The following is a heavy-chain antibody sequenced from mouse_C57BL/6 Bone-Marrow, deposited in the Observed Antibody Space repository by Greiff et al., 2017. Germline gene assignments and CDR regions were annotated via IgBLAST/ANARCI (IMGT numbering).Heavy chain of an antibody. J-gene: IGHJ2*01. V-gene: IGHV1-81*01. Sequence: QVQLQQSGAELARPGASVKLSCKASGYTFTSYGISWVKQRTGQGLEWIGEIFPRSGTTYYNEKFKGKAPLPADKSSSPASMSLGSLTSAYSAVYFCARYAGTVVARVIEYWGQGTPLTVYS. CDR2: IFPRSGTT. CDR3: ARYAGTVVARVIEY. D-gene: IGHD1-1*01. CDR1: GYTFTSYG.